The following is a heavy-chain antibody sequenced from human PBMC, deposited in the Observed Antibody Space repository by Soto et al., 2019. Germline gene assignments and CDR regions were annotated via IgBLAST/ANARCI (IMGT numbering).Heavy chain of an antibody. J-gene: IGHJ6*03. Sequence: EVQLVESGGGLVQPGGSLRLSCAASGFTFSSYAMHWVRQAPGKGLEYVSAISSNGGSTYYANSVKGRFTISRDNSKNTLYLQMGSLRAEDMAVYYCARDSRPVVRIFGVVIPRRDYYYYYMDVWGKGTTVTVSS. D-gene: IGHD3-3*01. CDR1: GFTFSSYA. V-gene: IGHV3-64*01. CDR3: ARDSRPVVRIFGVVIPRRDYYYYYMDV. CDR2: ISSNGGST.